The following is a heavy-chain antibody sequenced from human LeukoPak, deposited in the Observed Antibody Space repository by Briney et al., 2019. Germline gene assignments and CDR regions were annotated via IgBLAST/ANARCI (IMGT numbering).Heavy chain of an antibody. Sequence: SETLSLTCTVSGGSISSSSYYWGWIHQPPGKGLEWIGSINYSGRTYYNPSLKSRVTISVDTSKNQFSLKLSSVTAADTAVYHCARRPGAVADGPTHAFDIWGQGTMVTVSS. CDR1: GGSISSSSYY. D-gene: IGHD6-19*01. CDR3: ARRPGAVADGPTHAFDI. V-gene: IGHV4-39*01. J-gene: IGHJ3*02. CDR2: INYSGRT.